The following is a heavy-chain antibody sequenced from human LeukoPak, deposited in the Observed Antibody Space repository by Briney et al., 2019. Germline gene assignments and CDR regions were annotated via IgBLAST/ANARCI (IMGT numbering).Heavy chain of an antibody. CDR1: GHTFSNYG. D-gene: IGHD3-9*01. CDR2: ISVYTGYT. Sequence: GASVKVSCKASGHTFSNYGVTWVRQAPGQGLEWMGWISVYTGYTNYAQNFQGRVTMTTDTSTNTAYMELRSLTSDDTAVYFCARDGGYFDWPRPRPGKYYFDYWSQGTLVTVTS. J-gene: IGHJ4*02. CDR3: ARDGGYFDWPRPRPGKYYFDY. V-gene: IGHV1-18*01.